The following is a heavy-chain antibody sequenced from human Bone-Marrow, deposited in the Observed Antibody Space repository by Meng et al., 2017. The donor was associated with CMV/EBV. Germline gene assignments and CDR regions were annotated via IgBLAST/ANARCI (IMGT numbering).Heavy chain of an antibody. D-gene: IGHD3-9*01. Sequence: SETLSLTCNVSGGSVSSGSYYWSWIRQSPGKGLEWIGQIYYIGTTKYNPSLKSRVTISVDTSKNQFSLKLSSVTAADTAVYYCARGPRYFDWLYTPRGDVWLDPWGQGTLVTVSS. V-gene: IGHV4-61*01. CDR2: IYYIGTT. CDR1: GGSVSSGSYY. CDR3: ARGPRYFDWLYTPRGDVWLDP. J-gene: IGHJ5*02.